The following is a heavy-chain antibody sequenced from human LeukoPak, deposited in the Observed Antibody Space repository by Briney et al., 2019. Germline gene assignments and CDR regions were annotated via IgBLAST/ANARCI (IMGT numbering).Heavy chain of an antibody. D-gene: IGHD5-18*01. V-gene: IGHV3-30*02. CDR1: GFTFSSSA. CDR2: IRYDGTNK. CDR3: AKGDTYGLVY. J-gene: IGHJ4*02. Sequence: GGSLRLSCAASGFTFSSSAMHWVRQAPGKGLEWVAFIRYDGTNKYYVDSVKGRFTISRDNSRNILYLQMNSLTAEDTAVHYCAKGDTYGLVYWGQGTLVTVSS.